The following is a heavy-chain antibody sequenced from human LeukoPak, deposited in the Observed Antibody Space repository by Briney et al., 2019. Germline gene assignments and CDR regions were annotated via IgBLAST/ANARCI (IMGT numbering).Heavy chain of an antibody. D-gene: IGHD2-2*01. CDR1: GFTFSSYG. CDR3: SKWKAIVLVPAARSPIDY. V-gene: IGHV3-30*02. Sequence: PGGSLRLSCAASGFTFSSYGMHWVRQAPGKGLEWVAFIRYDGSNKYYADSVKGPFTISRDNSENTLFLQMNSLRAEDTAVYYCSKWKAIVLVPAARSPIDYWGQGTMVTVSS. J-gene: IGHJ3*01. CDR2: IRYDGSNK.